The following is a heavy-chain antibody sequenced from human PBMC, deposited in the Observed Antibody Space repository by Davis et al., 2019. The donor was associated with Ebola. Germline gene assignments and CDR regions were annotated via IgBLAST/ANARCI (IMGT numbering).Heavy chain of an antibody. D-gene: IGHD6-13*01. CDR1: GFTFSSYA. V-gene: IGHV3-30*04. J-gene: IGHJ5*02. CDR2: ISYDGSNK. Sequence: GESLKISCAASGFTFSSYAMHWVRQAPGKGLEWVAVISYDGSNKYYADSVKGRFTISRDNSKNTMYLQMNSLRVEDTAVYFCAKDLYNSSWKKGFDPWGQGTLVTVSS. CDR3: AKDLYNSSWKKGFDP.